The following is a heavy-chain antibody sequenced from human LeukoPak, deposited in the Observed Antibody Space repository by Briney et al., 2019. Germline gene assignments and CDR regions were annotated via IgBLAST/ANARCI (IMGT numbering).Heavy chain of an antibody. V-gene: IGHV1-24*01. Sequence: GASVKVSCKVSGYTLTELSMHWVRQAPRKGLEWMGGFDPEDGETIYAQKFQGRVTMTEDTSTDTAYMELSSLRSEDTAVYYCATLTDYYDSSGYRPWGQGTLVTVSS. J-gene: IGHJ5*02. CDR2: FDPEDGET. D-gene: IGHD3-22*01. CDR3: ATLTDYYDSSGYRP. CDR1: GYTLTELS.